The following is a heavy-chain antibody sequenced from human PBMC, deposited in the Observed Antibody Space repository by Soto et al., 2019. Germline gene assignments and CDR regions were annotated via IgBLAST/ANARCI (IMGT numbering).Heavy chain of an antibody. Sequence: SVKVSCKASGGTFSSYTISWVRQAPGQGLEWMGRIIPILGIANYAQKFQGRVTITADKSTSTAYMELSSLRSEDTAVYYCARERRPVTYYYDSSGYYYFDYWGQGTLVTVSS. D-gene: IGHD3-22*01. V-gene: IGHV1-69*04. CDR3: ARERRPVTYYYDSSGYYYFDY. CDR1: GGTFSSYT. J-gene: IGHJ4*02. CDR2: IIPILGIA.